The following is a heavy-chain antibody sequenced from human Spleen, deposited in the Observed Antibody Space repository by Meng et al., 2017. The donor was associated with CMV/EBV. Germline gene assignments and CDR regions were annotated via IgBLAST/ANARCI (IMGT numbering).Heavy chain of an antibody. CDR1: GFTFSNYD. Sequence: GGSLRLSCAASGFTFSNYDMHWVRQAPGKGLEWVAVISYDGSNKYDADSVKGRFTISRDNSKNTLYLEMNSLRAEDTAVYYCARDWDGGGDYWGQGTLVTVSS. CDR3: ARDWDGGGDY. J-gene: IGHJ4*02. D-gene: IGHD3-16*01. V-gene: IGHV3-30*03. CDR2: ISYDGSNK.